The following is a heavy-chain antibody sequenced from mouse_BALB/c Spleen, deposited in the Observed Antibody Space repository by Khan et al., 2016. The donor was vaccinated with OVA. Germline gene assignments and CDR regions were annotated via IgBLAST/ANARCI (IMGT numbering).Heavy chain of an antibody. CDR1: DFSLSTYG. D-gene: IGHD2-14*01. J-gene: IGHJ1*01. CDR2: IWSGGST. Sequence: VQLKQSGPGLVQPSQSLSITCTVTDFSLSTYGIHWVRQSPGKGLEWLGVIWSGGSTDYNAAFISRLSISKDNSKSRVFFKMNSLQTDDTAIYYCTRVYYRYDRYFDVWGAGTTVTVAS. V-gene: IGHV2-4-1*01. CDR3: TRVYYRYDRYFDV.